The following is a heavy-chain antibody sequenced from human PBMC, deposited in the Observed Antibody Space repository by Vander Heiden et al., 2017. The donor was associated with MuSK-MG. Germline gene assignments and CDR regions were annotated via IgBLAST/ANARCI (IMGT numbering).Heavy chain of an antibody. CDR1: GYTFTSYS. Sequence: QVQLVQSGAEVKKPGASVKVSCQASGYTFTSYSMPWVRQAPGQGLEWMGIINPSGGSTSYAQKFQGRVTMTRDTSTSTVYMELSSLRSEDTAVYYCARGVPPYYYDSSGYLGTGFDYWGQGTLVTVSS. J-gene: IGHJ4*02. CDR3: ARGVPPYYYDSSGYLGTGFDY. CDR2: INPSGGST. V-gene: IGHV1-46*01. D-gene: IGHD3-22*01.